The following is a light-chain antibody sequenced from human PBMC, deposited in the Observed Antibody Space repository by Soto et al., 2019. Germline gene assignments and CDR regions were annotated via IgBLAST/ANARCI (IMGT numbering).Light chain of an antibody. CDR1: QSVSSY. CDR2: DAS. Sequence: EIVLTQSPATLSLSPGERATLSCRASQSVSSYLAWYQQKPVQAPRLLIYDASNRATGIPARFSVSGSGTDCTLTISTLEPEDFAVYYCQQRSNWPPWTFGQGTKVEIK. CDR3: QQRSNWPPWT. V-gene: IGKV3-11*01. J-gene: IGKJ1*01.